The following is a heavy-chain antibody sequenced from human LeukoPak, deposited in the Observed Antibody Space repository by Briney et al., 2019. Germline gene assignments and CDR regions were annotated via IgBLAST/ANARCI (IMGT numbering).Heavy chain of an antibody. D-gene: IGHD3-22*01. CDR1: GYTFTNYG. Sequence: ASVKVSCKASGYTFTNYGINWVRQAPGQGLEWMGWIGAYNGNTNYAQKLQGRVTMTTDTSTSTAYMELRSLTSDDTAVYYCARDLFYNSSGWVGYYWGQGTLVTVSS. CDR3: ARDLFYNSSGWVGYY. J-gene: IGHJ4*02. V-gene: IGHV1-18*01. CDR2: IGAYNGNT.